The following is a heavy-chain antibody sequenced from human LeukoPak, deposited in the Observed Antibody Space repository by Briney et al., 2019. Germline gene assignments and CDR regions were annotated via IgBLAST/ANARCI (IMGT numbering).Heavy chain of an antibody. CDR1: GGTFSSYA. V-gene: IGHV1-69*13. Sequence: ASVNVSCTASGGTFSSYAISWVRQAPGQGLEWMGGIIPIFGTANYAQKFQGRVTITADESTSTAYMELSSLRSEDTAVYYCARVSLGNEPGSPQNYYYYGMDVWGQGTTVTVSS. J-gene: IGHJ6*02. CDR3: ARVSLGNEPGSPQNYYYYGMDV. CDR2: IIPIFGTA.